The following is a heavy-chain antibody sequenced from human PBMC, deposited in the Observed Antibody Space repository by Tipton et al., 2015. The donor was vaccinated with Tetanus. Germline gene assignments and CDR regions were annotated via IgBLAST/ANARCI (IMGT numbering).Heavy chain of an antibody. CDR3: TRINKVSGHFAFDS. CDR2: VSGDGSIT. J-gene: IGHJ4*02. Sequence: SLRLSCAASGFTFSSYWMHWVRQAPGKGLVWVSRVSGDGSITGYVDSVRDRFTISRDNAKNTLYLQMHSLRADDTAVYYCTRINKVSGHFAFDSWGQGILVTVSS. CDR1: GFTFSSYW. V-gene: IGHV3-74*01. D-gene: IGHD3-10*01.